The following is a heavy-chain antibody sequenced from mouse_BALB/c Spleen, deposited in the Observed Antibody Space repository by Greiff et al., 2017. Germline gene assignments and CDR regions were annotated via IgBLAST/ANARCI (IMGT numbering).Heavy chain of an antibody. CDR3: ARPTMITAWFAY. J-gene: IGHJ3*01. CDR1: GYTFTSYW. Sequence: QVQLKQPGAELVKPGASVKLSCKASGYTFTSYWMHWVKQRPGQGLEWIGEINPSNSRTNYNEKFKSKATLTVDKSSSTAYMQLSSLTSEDSAVYYCARPTMITAWFAYWGQGTLVTVSA. V-gene: IGHV1S81*02. CDR2: INPSNSRT. D-gene: IGHD2-4*01.